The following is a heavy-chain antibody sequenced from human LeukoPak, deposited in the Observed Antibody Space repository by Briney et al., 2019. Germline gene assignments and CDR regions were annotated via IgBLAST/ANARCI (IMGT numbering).Heavy chain of an antibody. D-gene: IGHD6-13*01. CDR2: ISSSSSYI. Sequence: GGSLRLSCAASGFTFSSYSMNWVRQAPGKGLEWVSSISSSSSYIYYADSVKGRFTISRDNSKNTLYLQMNSLRAEDTAVYYCAKEVIAAAGTGGTVYGMDVWGQGTTVTVSS. J-gene: IGHJ6*02. CDR1: GFTFSSYS. CDR3: AKEVIAAAGTGGTVYGMDV. V-gene: IGHV3-21*01.